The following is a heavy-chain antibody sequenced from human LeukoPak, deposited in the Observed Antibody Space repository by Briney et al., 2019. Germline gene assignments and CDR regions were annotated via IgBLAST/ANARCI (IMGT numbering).Heavy chain of an antibody. CDR3: AVGGITFGGVIVRGGMDV. V-gene: IGHV3-30*03. D-gene: IGHD3-16*02. CDR2: ISYDGTYK. Sequence: GGSLRLSCAASGFTFTRYGMHWVRQAPGKGLEWVAMISYDGTYKYYGDPVKGRFTISRDNSENTLYVEMSSLRVDDTAKYYCAVGGITFGGVIVRGGMDVWGQGTTVIVSS. J-gene: IGHJ6*02. CDR1: GFTFTRYG.